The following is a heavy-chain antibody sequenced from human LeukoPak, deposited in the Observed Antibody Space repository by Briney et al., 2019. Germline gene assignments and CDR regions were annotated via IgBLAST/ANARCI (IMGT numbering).Heavy chain of an antibody. D-gene: IGHD6-13*01. CDR3: ARKFSCSSSAYNPHYYDY. CDR1: GFTFDDYG. Sequence: SGGSLRLSCVTSGFTFDDYGLTWVRQVPGKGLEWVAGINWNGGSTGYADSVRGRFTISRDDAKSSLFLQMNSLRAEDTAFYYCARKFSCSSSAYNPHYYDYWGQGILVTVSS. CDR2: INWNGGST. V-gene: IGHV3-20*04. J-gene: IGHJ4*02.